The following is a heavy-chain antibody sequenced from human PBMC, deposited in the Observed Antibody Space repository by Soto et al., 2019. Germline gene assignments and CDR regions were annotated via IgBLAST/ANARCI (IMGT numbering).Heavy chain of an antibody. CDR3: AREMGACSDSSCYPGPYDS. D-gene: IGHD3-16*01. CDR2: ITSKSTTI. J-gene: IGHJ5*02. CDR1: GFTFTSYS. V-gene: IGHV3-48*02. Sequence: GGSLRLSCAASGFTFTSYSMNWVRQAPGQGLEWVSYITSKSTTIKYADSVKGRFTVSRDNAKNSLYLQLNSLRDEDTAVYYCAREMGACSDSSCYPGPYDSWGQG.